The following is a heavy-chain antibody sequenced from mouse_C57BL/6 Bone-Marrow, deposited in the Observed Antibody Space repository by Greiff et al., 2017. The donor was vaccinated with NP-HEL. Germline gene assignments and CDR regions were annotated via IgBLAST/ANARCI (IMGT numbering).Heavy chain of an antibody. J-gene: IGHJ2*01. CDR1: GFTFSDYY. CDR3: ARGWLRFDY. D-gene: IGHD2-2*01. V-gene: IGHV5-16*01. Sequence: EVKLVESEGGLVQPGSSMKLSCTASGFTFSDYYMAWVRQVPDKGLEWVANINYDGSSTYYLDSLKSRFIISRDNAKNILYLQMSSLKSEDTATYYCARGWLRFDYWGQGTTLTVSS. CDR2: INYDGSST.